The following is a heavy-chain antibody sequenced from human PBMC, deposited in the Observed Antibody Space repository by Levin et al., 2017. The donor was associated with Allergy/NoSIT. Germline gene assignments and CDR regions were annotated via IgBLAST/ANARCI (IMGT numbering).Heavy chain of an antibody. CDR1: GDSISSNNW. J-gene: IGHJ2*01. D-gene: IGHD5/OR15-5a*01. CDR2: IYHDGST. V-gene: IGHV4-4*02. Sequence: SQTLSLTCAVSGDSISSNNWWSWVRQPPGRGLEWIGEIYHDGSTSYNPSLKSRVTVSVDKSKNQFSLNLISVTAADTAVYYCARRPEVLSTIHIWYFDLWGRGTLVTVSS. CDR3: ARRPEVLSTIHIWYFDL.